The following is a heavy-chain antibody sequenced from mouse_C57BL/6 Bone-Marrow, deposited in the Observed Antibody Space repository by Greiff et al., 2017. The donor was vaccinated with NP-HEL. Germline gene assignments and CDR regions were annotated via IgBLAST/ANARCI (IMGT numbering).Heavy chain of an antibody. V-gene: IGHV5-17*01. CDR3: ARPVCYYAMDY. J-gene: IGHJ4*01. CDR1: GFTFSDYG. Sequence: EVQRVESGGGLVKPGGSLKLSCAASGFTFSDYGMHWVRQAPEKGLEWVAYISSGSSTIYYADTVKGRFTISRDNAKNTLFLQMTSLRSEDTAMYYCARPVCYYAMDYWGQGTSVTVSS. CDR2: ISSGSSTI.